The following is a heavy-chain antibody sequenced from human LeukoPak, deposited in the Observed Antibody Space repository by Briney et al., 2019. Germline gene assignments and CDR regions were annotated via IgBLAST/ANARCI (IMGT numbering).Heavy chain of an antibody. V-gene: IGHV4-4*07. Sequence: SETLSLTCTVSGGSISSYYWSWIRQPAGKGLEWIGRIYTSGSTNYNPSLKSRVTMSVDTSKNQFSLKLSSVTAADTAVYYCARLGSNYYDSSGYYYAFDIWGQGTMVTVSS. CDR1: GGSISSYY. J-gene: IGHJ3*02. CDR2: IYTSGST. D-gene: IGHD3-22*01. CDR3: ARLGSNYYDSSGYYYAFDI.